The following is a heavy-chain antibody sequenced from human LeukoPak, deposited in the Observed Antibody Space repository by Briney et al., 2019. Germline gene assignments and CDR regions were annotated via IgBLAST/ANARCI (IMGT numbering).Heavy chain of an antibody. CDR3: TTDMSSGSYYRPGDAFDI. Sequence: GALRLSCAASGFTFSNAWMSWVRQAPGKGLEWVGRIKSKTDGGTTDYAAPVKGRFTISRDDSKNTLYLLMNSLKTEDTAVYYCTTDMSSGSYYRPGDAFDIWGQGTMVTVSS. V-gene: IGHV3-15*01. J-gene: IGHJ3*02. CDR2: IKSKTDGGTT. CDR1: GFTFSNAW. D-gene: IGHD1-26*01.